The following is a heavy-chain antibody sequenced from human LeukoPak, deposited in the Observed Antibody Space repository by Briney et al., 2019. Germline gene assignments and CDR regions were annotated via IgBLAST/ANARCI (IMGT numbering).Heavy chain of an antibody. D-gene: IGHD3-10*01. J-gene: IGHJ3*02. CDR3: ARLSGLVRGVVDAFDI. Sequence: GESLKISCKGSGYSFTSYWIGWVRQMPGIGLEWMGIIYPGDSDTRYSPSFQGQVTISADKSISTAYLQWSSLKASDTAMYYCARLSGLVRGVVDAFDIWGQGTMVTVSS. CDR2: IYPGDSDT. CDR1: GYSFTSYW. V-gene: IGHV5-51*01.